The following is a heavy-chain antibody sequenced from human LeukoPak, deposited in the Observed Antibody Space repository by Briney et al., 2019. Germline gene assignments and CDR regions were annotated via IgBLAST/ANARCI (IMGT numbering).Heavy chain of an antibody. J-gene: IGHJ4*02. Sequence: ASVKVSCKASGYTFTGAYMHWVRQAPGQGLEWMGWINPNSGGTRFAQKFQGRVTMTRDTSISTAYMELDRLSSDDTAVYYCARVLFNSGYDYWGQGTLVTVSS. D-gene: IGHD2-21*01. CDR2: INPNSGGT. CDR1: GYTFTGAY. CDR3: ARVLFNSGYDY. V-gene: IGHV1-2*02.